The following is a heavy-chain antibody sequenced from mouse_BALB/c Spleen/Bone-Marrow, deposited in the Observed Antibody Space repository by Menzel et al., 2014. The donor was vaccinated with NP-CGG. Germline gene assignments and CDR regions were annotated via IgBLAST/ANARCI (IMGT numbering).Heavy chain of an antibody. CDR3: ARGFITTVVPFAY. V-gene: IGHV3-6*02. CDR1: GYSITSGYY. CDR2: ISYDGSN. Sequence: EVQLQESEPGLVKPSQSLPLTCSVTGYSITSGYYWNWIRQFPGNKLEWMGYISYDGSNNYSPSLKNRISITRDTSKNQFFLKLNSVTTEDTATYYCARGFITTVVPFAYWGQGTLVTVSA. D-gene: IGHD1-1*01. J-gene: IGHJ3*01.